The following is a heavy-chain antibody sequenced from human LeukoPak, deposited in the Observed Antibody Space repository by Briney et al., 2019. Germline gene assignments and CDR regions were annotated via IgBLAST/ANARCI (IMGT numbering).Heavy chain of an antibody. V-gene: IGHV3-48*03. J-gene: IGHJ4*02. D-gene: IGHD4-17*01. CDR2: ISSSGSTI. CDR3: ARERVTTFFDY. Sequence: GGSLRLSCAASGFTFSSYEMSWVRQAPGKGLEWVSYISSSGSTIYYADSVKGRFTISRDNAKNSLYLQMNSLRAEDTAVYYCARERVTTFFDYWGQGTLVTVSS. CDR1: GFTFSSYE.